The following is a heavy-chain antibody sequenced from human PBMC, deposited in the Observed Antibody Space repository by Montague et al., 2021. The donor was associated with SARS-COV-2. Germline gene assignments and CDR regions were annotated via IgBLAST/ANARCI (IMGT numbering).Heavy chain of an antibody. J-gene: IGHJ2*01. CDR2: FYTTGST. CDR3: ARSTFYSSGWWDNWYFDL. Sequence: SETLSLTCTVSGGSISSYYWSWIRQPAGKGLEWIGRFYTTGSTNYNPSLKSRVTMSVDTSKNQFSLKLSSVTAADTAVSYCARSTFYSSGWWDNWYFDLWGRGTLATVSS. CDR1: GGSISSYY. V-gene: IGHV4-4*07. D-gene: IGHD6-19*01.